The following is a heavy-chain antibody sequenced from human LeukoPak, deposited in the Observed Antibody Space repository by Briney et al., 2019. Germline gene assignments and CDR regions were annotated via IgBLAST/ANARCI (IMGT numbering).Heavy chain of an antibody. V-gene: IGHV4-34*01. J-gene: IGHJ4*02. CDR3: ARGNYYDGSGYYGY. CDR1: GGSFSGYY. CDR2: INHSGST. D-gene: IGHD3-22*01. Sequence: SEALSLTCGVYGGSFSGYYWSWIRQPPGEGLEWIGEINHSGSTNYNPSLKSRVTISVDTSKNQFSLKLSSVTAADTAVYYCARGNYYDGSGYYGYWGQGTLVTVSS.